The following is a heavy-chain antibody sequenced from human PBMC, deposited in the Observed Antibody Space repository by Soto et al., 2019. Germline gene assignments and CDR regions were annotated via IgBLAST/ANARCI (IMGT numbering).Heavy chain of an antibody. D-gene: IGHD1-1*01. CDR2: IMPIFRTP. CDR3: ARDNDRPQLGGNYYYILDV. V-gene: IGHV1-69*05. Sequence: QVQLEQSGAEVKKPGSSVKVSCKASGGTFRNSAISWVRHAPGQGLEWMGGIMPIFRTPDYAQKFQGRVTITTDESTSTAYMELSGLRSDETAVYFCARDNDRPQLGGNYYYILDVWGHGTTVTVSS. J-gene: IGHJ6*02. CDR1: GGTFRNSA.